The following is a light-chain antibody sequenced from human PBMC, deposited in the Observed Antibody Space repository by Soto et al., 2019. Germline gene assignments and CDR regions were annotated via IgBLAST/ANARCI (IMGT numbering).Light chain of an antibody. V-gene: IGKV3-20*01. CDR1: QSASNNY. J-gene: IGKJ5*01. Sequence: EIVLTQSPGTLSLSPGERATLSCRASQSASNNYLAWYQQKPGQAPRLLIYASSNRATGIPDRFSGSASGPDFTLTINRLEPEDFAVYYCQLYGISPQFGQGTRLEIK. CDR2: ASS. CDR3: QLYGISPQ.